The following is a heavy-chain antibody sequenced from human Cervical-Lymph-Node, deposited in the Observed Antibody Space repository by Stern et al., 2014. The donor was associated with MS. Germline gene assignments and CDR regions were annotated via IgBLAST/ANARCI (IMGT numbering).Heavy chain of an antibody. Sequence: QVQLVESGAEVRKPGSSVKVSCKASGGTFSSHSFSWVRQAPGQGLEWMGKIIPIFNTANYAQKFQGRVTMTADGSTSTVYMELSSPRSEDTAVYYCAREGTETAVAAFDLWGQGTLVTVSS. V-gene: IGHV1-69*18. CDR2: IIPIFNTA. D-gene: IGHD6-19*01. CDR3: AREGTETAVAAFDL. J-gene: IGHJ4*02. CDR1: GGTFSSHS.